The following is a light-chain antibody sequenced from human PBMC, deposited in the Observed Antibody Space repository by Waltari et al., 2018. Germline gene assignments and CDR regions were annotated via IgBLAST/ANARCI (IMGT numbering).Light chain of an antibody. CDR1: SSDVGGYNY. J-gene: IGLJ2*01. V-gene: IGLV2-11*01. CDR2: DVT. CDR3: CSYADTYTVL. Sequence: QSALTQPRSVSGSPGQSVTISCTGTSSDVGGYNYVSWYQQHPDKAPKLVIYDVTKGPSGVPERFSGSKSGRPASLTISGLQAEDEADYYCCSYADTYTVLFGGGTKLTVL.